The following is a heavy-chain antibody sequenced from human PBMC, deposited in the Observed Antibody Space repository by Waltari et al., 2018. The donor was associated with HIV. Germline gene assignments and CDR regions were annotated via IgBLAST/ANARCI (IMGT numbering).Heavy chain of an antibody. V-gene: IGHV3-11*01. D-gene: IGHD1-26*01. J-gene: IGHJ4*02. Sequence: QLVESGGGLVEPGGSLRLSCTASGFPFRHYYMTWVRHTPGKGLQWLAYINSRSDVDNYAGSVRDRFTITRDNAKNSLFLEMHDLRTDDTAIYYCARGSVMGEDFDYWGQGNLVTVSS. CDR1: GFPFRHYY. CDR2: INSRSDVD. CDR3: ARGSVMGEDFDY.